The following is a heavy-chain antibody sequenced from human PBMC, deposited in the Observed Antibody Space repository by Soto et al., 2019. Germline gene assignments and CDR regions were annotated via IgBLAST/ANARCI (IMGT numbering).Heavy chain of an antibody. CDR2: MNPNSGNT. Sequence: QVQLVQSGAAVKKPGASLKVSCKASGYTFTSYDINWVRQATGQGLEWMGWMNPNSGNTGYAHKLQGRVNMTRNTSMSIAYMELSSLRAEDTAVYYCARTLYGDNGDYWGQGARVTVSS. CDR1: GYTFTSYD. V-gene: IGHV1-8*01. CDR3: ARTLYGDNGDY. J-gene: IGHJ4*02. D-gene: IGHD4-17*01.